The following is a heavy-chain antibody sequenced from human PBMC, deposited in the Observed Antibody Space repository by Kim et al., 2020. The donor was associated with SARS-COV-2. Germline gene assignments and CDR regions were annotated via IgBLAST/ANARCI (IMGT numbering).Heavy chain of an antibody. Sequence: GGSLRLSCAASGFTFSDYYMSWIRQAPGKGLEWVSYISSSGSTIYYADSVKGRFTISRDNAKNSLYLQMNSLRAEDTAVYYCARDHPESSGWYASHYYYYGMDVWGQGTTVTVSS. CDR3: ARDHPESSGWYASHYYYYGMDV. V-gene: IGHV3-11*04. D-gene: IGHD6-19*01. CDR1: GFTFSDYY. CDR2: ISSSGSTI. J-gene: IGHJ6*02.